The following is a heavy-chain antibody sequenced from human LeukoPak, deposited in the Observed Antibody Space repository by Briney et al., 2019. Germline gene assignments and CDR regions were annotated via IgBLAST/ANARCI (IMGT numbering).Heavy chain of an antibody. D-gene: IGHD2-2*01. CDR2: IYDSGST. Sequence: SETLSLTCTGSGGSISSYYGSWIRQPPGKVLEWIGYIYDSGSTNYNPSLKSRVTISVDTYKKEFSLKLSSVTAADTAVYYCARQGCSSTSCYRRLLFDYWGRGTLVTVSS. J-gene: IGHJ4*02. CDR3: ARQGCSSTSCYRRLLFDY. V-gene: IGHV4-59*08. CDR1: GGSISSYY.